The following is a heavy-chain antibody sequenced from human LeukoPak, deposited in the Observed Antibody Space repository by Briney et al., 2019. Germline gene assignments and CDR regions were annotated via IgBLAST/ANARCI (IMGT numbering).Heavy chain of an antibody. CDR3: ARAPITIFDYGMDV. Sequence: SETLSLTGAVSGGSISSYYGCWMLEPPGKGQEWIGYIYYSGSTNYNPSLKSRVTISVDTSKNQFSLKLSSVTAADTAVYYCARAPITIFDYGMDVWGQGTTVTVSS. J-gene: IGHJ6*02. V-gene: IGHV4-59*01. CDR2: IYYSGST. CDR1: GGSISSYY. D-gene: IGHD3-3*01.